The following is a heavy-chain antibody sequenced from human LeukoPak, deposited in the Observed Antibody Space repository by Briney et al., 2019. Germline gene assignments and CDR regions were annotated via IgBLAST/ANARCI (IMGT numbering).Heavy chain of an antibody. D-gene: IGHD5-18*01. CDR2: IVVGSGNT. CDR3: VAVPHEYSYGPGWGDY. CDR1: GFTFTSSA. J-gene: IGHJ4*02. Sequence: SVKVSCKASGFTFTSSAMQWVRQARGQRLEWIGWIVVGSGNTNYAQKFQERVTITRDMSTGTAYMELSSLRSEDTAVYYCVAVPHEYSYGPGWGDYWGQGTLVTVSS. V-gene: IGHV1-58*02.